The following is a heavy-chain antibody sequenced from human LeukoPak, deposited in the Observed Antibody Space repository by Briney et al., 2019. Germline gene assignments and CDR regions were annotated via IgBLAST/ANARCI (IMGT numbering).Heavy chain of an antibody. Sequence: GGSLRLSCAASGFTFSNAWMSWVRQAPGKGLEWVGRIKSKTDGGTTDYAAPVKGRFTISRDDSENTLYLQMNSLKTEDTAVYYCTTAYDFWSGFYFDYWGQGTLVTVSS. J-gene: IGHJ4*02. V-gene: IGHV3-15*01. D-gene: IGHD3-3*01. CDR2: IKSKTDGGTT. CDR1: GFTFSNAW. CDR3: TTAYDFWSGFYFDY.